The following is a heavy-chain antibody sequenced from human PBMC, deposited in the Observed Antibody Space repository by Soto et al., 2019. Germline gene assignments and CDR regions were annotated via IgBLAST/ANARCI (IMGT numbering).Heavy chain of an antibody. V-gene: IGHV4-39*01. CDR1: CDSISTDSYF. CDR3: ARADYYDSYSYYFLPSDFDF. Sequence: SETLSLTCTVSCDSISTDSYFWAWIRQPPGKGLEWIGGIFYSGSTYYNPSLKSRVTISVDTSHNRFSLKLDSVSAADTAIYYCARADYYDSYSYYFLPSDFDFWGQGSLVTVSS. CDR2: IFYSGST. J-gene: IGHJ4*02. D-gene: IGHD3-22*01.